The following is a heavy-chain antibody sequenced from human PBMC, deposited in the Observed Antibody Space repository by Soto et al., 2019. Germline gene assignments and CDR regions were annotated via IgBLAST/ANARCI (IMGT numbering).Heavy chain of an antibody. Sequence: ASVKVSCKASGYTFTGYYMHWVRQAPGQGLEWMGWINPNSGGTNYAQKFQGWVTMTRDTSISTAYMELSRLRSDDTAVYYCARARGGYGARIAAFDIWGQGTMVTVSS. J-gene: IGHJ3*02. CDR1: GYTFTGYY. CDR3: ARARGGYGARIAAFDI. D-gene: IGHD5-12*01. V-gene: IGHV1-2*04. CDR2: INPNSGGT.